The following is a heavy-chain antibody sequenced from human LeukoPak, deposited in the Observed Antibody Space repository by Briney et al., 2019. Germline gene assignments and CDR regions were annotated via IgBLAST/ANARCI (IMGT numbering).Heavy chain of an antibody. CDR1: GFTFSSYG. CDR2: IRYDGSNK. CDR3: AKEGGSYCSSTSCLKYFQH. Sequence: GGSLRLSCAASGFTFSSYGMHWVRQAPGKGLEWVAFIRYDGSNKYYADSVKGRFTISRDNSKNTLYLQMNSLRAEDTAVYYCAKEGGSYCSSTSCLKYFQHWGQGTLVTVSS. V-gene: IGHV3-30*02. J-gene: IGHJ1*01. D-gene: IGHD2-2*01.